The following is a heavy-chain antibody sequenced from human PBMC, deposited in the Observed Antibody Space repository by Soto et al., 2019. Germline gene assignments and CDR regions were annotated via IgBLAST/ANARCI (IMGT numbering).Heavy chain of an antibody. D-gene: IGHD6-19*01. J-gene: IGHJ2*01. V-gene: IGHV4-34*01. CDR1: GGPFRNYY. CDR3: ARASIVVAAMTSLSRYFDL. CDR2: INHSGST. Sequence: QVQLQQWGAGLLKPSETLSLTCAVYGGPFRNYYWSWIRQPPGKGLEWIGEINHSGSTNYNPSLKSRNTISVDTSKKQFSLNLSSVTAADTAVYYCARASIVVAAMTSLSRYFDLWGRGTLVTVSS.